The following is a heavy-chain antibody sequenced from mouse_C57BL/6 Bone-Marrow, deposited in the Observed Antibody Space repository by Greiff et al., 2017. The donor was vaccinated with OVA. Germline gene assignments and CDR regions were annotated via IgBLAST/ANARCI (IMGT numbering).Heavy chain of an antibody. Sequence: QVQLKQPGAELVKPGASVKVSCKASGYTFTSYWMHWVKQRPGQGLEWIGRIHPSDSDTNYNQKFKGKATLTVDKSSSTAYMQLSSLTSEDSAVYYCARDLLWLRPWCAYWGQGTLVTVSA. V-gene: IGHV1-74*01. J-gene: IGHJ3*01. CDR1: GYTFTSYW. D-gene: IGHD2-2*01. CDR2: IHPSDSDT. CDR3: ARDLLWLRPWCAY.